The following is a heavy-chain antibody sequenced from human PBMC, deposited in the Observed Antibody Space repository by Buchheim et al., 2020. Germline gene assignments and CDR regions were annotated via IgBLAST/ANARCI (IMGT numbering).Heavy chain of an antibody. CDR1: GYTFTGYY. V-gene: IGHV1-2*02. J-gene: IGHJ6*02. CDR3: ARDYNSFTIFGVVITEDYYYYGMDV. D-gene: IGHD3-3*01. Sequence: QVQLVQSGAEVKKPGASVKVSCKASGYTFTGYYMHWVRQAPGQGLEWMGWINPNSGGTNYAQKFQGRVTMTRDTSISTAYMELSRLRSDDTAVYYCARDYNSFTIFGVVITEDYYYYGMDVWGQGTT. CDR2: INPNSGGT.